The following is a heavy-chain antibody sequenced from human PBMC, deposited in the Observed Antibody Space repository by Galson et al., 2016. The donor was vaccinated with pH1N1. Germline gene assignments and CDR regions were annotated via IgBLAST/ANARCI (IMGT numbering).Heavy chain of an antibody. CDR1: GFTFSIYA. Sequence: SLRLSCAASGFTFSIYAMSWVRQAPGKRLEWVSSVSSGGTTYYADSVKGRFTISRDNSKNTLYLQMNSLRVEDTAIYYCANYFIENNYGGLDSWGQGTLVTVSS. CDR3: ANYFIENNYGGLDS. J-gene: IGHJ4*02. V-gene: IGHV3-23*01. CDR2: VSSGGTT. D-gene: IGHD4-17*01.